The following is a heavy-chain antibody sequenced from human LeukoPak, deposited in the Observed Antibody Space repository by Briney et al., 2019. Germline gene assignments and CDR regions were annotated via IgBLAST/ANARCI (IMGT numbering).Heavy chain of an antibody. CDR1: EYSFTNYW. Sequence: GESLKISCKGSEYSFTNYWIGWVRQMPGKGLEWMGIIYPGDSDTRYSPSFQGQVTISATKSISTAYLQWSSLKASDTAMYFCATYAGSYSKYFQHWGQGTLVTVSS. V-gene: IGHV5-51*01. CDR3: ATYAGSYSKYFQH. CDR2: IYPGDSDT. J-gene: IGHJ1*01. D-gene: IGHD3-10*01.